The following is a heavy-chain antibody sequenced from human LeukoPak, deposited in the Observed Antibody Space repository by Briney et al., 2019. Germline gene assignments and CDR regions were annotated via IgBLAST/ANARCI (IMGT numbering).Heavy chain of an antibody. D-gene: IGHD1-26*01. CDR1: GFTFSSSA. CDR3: AKGGSYAPLDY. CDR2: ISDSGGDS. Sequence: PGGSLRLSCTASGFTFSSSAMTRVRQAPGKGLEWVSAISDSGGDSIYTDSVKDRFTISRDNSKNTLYLQMNSLRAEDTALYYCAKGGSYAPLDYWGQGTLVTVSS. J-gene: IGHJ4*02. V-gene: IGHV3-23*01.